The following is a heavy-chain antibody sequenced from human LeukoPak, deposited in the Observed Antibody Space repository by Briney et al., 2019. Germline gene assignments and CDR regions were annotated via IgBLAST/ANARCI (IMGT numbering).Heavy chain of an antibody. CDR2: IYPGDSDT. V-gene: IGHV5-51*01. D-gene: IGHD2-2*01. CDR1: GYSFTSYW. Sequence: GESLKISCKGSGYSFTSYWIGWVRQMPGKGLEWMGIIYPGDSDTRYSPSFQGQVTISADKSISTAYLQWSSLKASDTAMYYCARLPMGYCSSTSCYEFYFDLWGRGTLVTVSS. CDR3: ARLPMGYCSSTSCYEFYFDL. J-gene: IGHJ2*01.